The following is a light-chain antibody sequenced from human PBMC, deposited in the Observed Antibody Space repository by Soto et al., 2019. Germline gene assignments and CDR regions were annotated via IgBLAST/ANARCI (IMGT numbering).Light chain of an antibody. CDR1: QGISSY. Sequence: IQLTQSPSSLSASVGDRVAITCRASQGISSYLAWYQQKPGKAPKLLIDAASTLQSGVPSRFSGSGSGTDFTLTISSLQPEDFATYYCQQLNSYPPYTFGQGTKVEIK. J-gene: IGKJ2*01. V-gene: IGKV1-9*01. CDR2: AAS. CDR3: QQLNSYPPYT.